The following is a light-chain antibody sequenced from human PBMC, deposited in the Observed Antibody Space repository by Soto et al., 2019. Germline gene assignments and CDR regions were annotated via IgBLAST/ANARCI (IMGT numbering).Light chain of an antibody. CDR3: TSHAGSNNYV. CDR2: EVS. Sequence: QSALAQPPSASGSPGQSVTISCTGTSSDVGGYNYVSWYQQHPGKAPKPIISEVSKRPSGVPDRFSGSKSGNTASLTVSGLQAEDEADYYCTSHAGSNNYVFGTGTKVTVL. V-gene: IGLV2-8*01. CDR1: SSDVGGYNY. J-gene: IGLJ1*01.